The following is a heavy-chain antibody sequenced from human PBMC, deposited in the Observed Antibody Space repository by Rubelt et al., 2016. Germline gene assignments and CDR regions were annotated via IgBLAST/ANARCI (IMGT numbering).Heavy chain of an antibody. Sequence: QVQLVQSGAEVKNPGASVKVSCKASGYTFTAYYMHWVRQAPGQGLEWMGSINPNTGGTYFAQKFQGRVTMTRDTSMSRADMELTRLNTDDTAVDYGASDRASDCWGQGTLVTVSS. J-gene: IGHJ4*02. CDR1: GYTFTAYY. CDR3: ASDRASDC. V-gene: IGHV1-2*02. CDR2: INPNTGGT.